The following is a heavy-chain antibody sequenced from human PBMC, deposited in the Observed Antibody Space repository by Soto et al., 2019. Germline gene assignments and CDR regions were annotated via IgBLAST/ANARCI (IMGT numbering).Heavy chain of an antibody. CDR1: GFTFSSYS. CDR3: ARDGSKRGANWFDP. CDR2: ISSSGNTI. V-gene: IGHV3-48*02. Sequence: EVQLVESGGGLVQPGGSLRLSCAASGFTFSSYSMNWVRQAPGKGLEWVSYISSSGNTIYYADSVKGRFTISRDNAKNSLYLKMNSLRDEDTAVYYWARDGSKRGANWFDPWGQGTLVTVSS. J-gene: IGHJ5*02. D-gene: IGHD3-16*01.